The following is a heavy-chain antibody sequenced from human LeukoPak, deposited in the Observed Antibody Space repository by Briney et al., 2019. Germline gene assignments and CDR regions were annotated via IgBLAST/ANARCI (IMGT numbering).Heavy chain of an antibody. J-gene: IGHJ6*02. D-gene: IGHD2-2*01. CDR1: GFTFSSYA. Sequence: PGASLRLSCAAPGFTFSSYAMSWVRQAPGKGLEWVSAISGSGGSTYYADSVKGRFTISRDNSKNTLYLQMNSLRAEDTAVYYCAKGSCSSTSCYPYYYYGMDVWGQGTTVTVSS. CDR2: ISGSGGST. CDR3: AKGSCSSTSCYPYYYYGMDV. V-gene: IGHV3-23*01.